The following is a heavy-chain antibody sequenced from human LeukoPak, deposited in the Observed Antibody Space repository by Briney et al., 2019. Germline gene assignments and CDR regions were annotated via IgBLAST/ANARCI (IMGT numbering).Heavy chain of an antibody. CDR3: ARVSVSSVGVSAVPDYFGY. J-gene: IGHJ4*02. V-gene: IGHV1-2*02. CDR2: IKPKSGGT. Sequence: ASVKVSCKASGYTFTDYFLYWVRQAPGQGLEWMGWIKPKSGGTKYARDFQGRVTMTRDTSISTVYMELSRLRSDDTAVYYCARVSVSSVGVSAVPDYFGYWGQGTLVIVSS. CDR1: GYTFTDYF. D-gene: IGHD2-21*02.